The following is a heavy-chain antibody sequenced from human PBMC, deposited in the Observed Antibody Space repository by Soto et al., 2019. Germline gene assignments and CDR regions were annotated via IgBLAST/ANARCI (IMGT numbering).Heavy chain of an antibody. CDR1: GGSFSGYY. V-gene: IGHV4-34*01. CDR3: ARAGVYYGMDV. CDR2: INHSGST. Sequence: PSETLSLTCAVYGGSFSGYYWSWIRQPPGKGLEWIGEINHSGSTNYNPSLKSRVTISVDTSKNQFSLKLSSVTAADTAVYYCARAGVYYGMDVWGQGTTVTVSS. D-gene: IGHD3-10*01. J-gene: IGHJ6*02.